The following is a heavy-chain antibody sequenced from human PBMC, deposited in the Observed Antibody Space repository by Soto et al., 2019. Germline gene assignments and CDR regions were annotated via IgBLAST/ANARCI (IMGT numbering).Heavy chain of an antibody. CDR1: GYAFASYG. Sequence: ASVKVSCKASGYAFASYGINWVRQAPGQGLEWMGWISPHNGNTNYDQNLQGRVTMTTDTSTSTAFMDLRSLRSDDTAVYYCATSLGYTSGWEFDYWGQGTLVTVSS. CDR2: ISPHNGNT. D-gene: IGHD6-19*01. CDR3: ATSLGYTSGWEFDY. V-gene: IGHV1-18*01. J-gene: IGHJ4*02.